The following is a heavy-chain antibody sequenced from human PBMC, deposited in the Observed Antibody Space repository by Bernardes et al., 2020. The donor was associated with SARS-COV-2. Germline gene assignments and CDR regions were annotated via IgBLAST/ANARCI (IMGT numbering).Heavy chain of an antibody. D-gene: IGHD2-8*01. CDR2: ISSRSSYI. CDR3: ASQPLYAYCTNGVCYADGRVDY. CDR1: GFTFSSYS. J-gene: IGHJ4*02. Sequence: GGSLRLSCAASGFTFSSYSMNWVRQAPGKGLEWVSSISSRSSYIYYADSVKGRFTISRDNAKNSLYLQMNSLRAEDTAVYYCASQPLYAYCTNGVCYADGRVDYWGQGTLVTVSS. V-gene: IGHV3-21*01.